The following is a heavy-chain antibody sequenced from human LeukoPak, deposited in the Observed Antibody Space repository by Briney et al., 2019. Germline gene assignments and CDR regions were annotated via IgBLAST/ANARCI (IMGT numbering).Heavy chain of an antibody. D-gene: IGHD2-2*02. CDR3: ARVYSQRWLPYHFDY. CDR1: GASISLYY. CDR2: IYYSGTT. J-gene: IGHJ4*02. V-gene: IGHV4-59*01. Sequence: PSETLSLTCTVSGASISLYYWSWLRQPPGKGLEWIGYIYYSGTTSYNTSLKSRVTISVDTSKNQFSLRLSSVTAADTAVYYCARVYSQRWLPYHFDYWGQGSLVTVSS.